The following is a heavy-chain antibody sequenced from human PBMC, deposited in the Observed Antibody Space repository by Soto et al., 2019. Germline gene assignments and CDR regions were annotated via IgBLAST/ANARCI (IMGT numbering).Heavy chain of an antibody. J-gene: IGHJ4*02. Sequence: SETLSLTCTVSGGSIRTYYWSWIRQPPGKGLEWIGYIYYSGSTNYNPSLKGRVTISVDTSKNQFSLKLSSVTAADTAVYYCARVGTAMAGIDYWGQGTLVTVSS. V-gene: IGHV4-59*01. CDR2: IYYSGST. CDR1: GGSIRTYY. CDR3: ARVGTAMAGIDY. D-gene: IGHD5-18*01.